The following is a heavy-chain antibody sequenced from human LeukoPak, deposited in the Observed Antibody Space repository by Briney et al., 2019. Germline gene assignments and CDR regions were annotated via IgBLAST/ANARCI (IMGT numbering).Heavy chain of an antibody. D-gene: IGHD6-19*01. CDR2: IYSDYSDGAT. CDR3: SFSSGWTGYFQH. CDR1: GFTFDDYA. J-gene: IGHJ1*01. V-gene: IGHV3-23*05. Sequence: PGGSLRLSCAASGFTFDDYAMHWVRQAPGKGLEWVSAIYSDYSDGATHYAESVKGRFTISRDNSKDTVYLQMNSLRADDTAVYYCSFSSGWTGYFQHWGQGTLVTVSS.